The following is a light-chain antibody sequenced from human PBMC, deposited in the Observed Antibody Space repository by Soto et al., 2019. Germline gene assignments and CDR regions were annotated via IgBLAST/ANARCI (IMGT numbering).Light chain of an antibody. J-gene: IGLJ1*01. CDR2: DVS. V-gene: IGLV2-14*01. Sequence: QSALTQPASVSGSPGQSITISCTGTSSDVGGYNYVSWYQQHPGKAPKLMIYDVSNRPSGVSNRFSGSKSGNTASLTISGLQDEDEADYYCSSYTSSSMGYVFGTGTTLTVL. CDR1: SSDVGGYNY. CDR3: SSYTSSSMGYV.